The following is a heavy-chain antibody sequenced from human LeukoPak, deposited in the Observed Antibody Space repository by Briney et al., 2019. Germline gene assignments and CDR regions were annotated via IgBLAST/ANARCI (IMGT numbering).Heavy chain of an antibody. V-gene: IGHV3-15*01. J-gene: IGHJ4*02. CDR3: ATGIFFDF. CDR1: GFTFSNAW. CDR2: VKSKANGETI. Sequence: GGSLRLSCVGSGFTFSNAWMSWVRQAPGKGLEWVARVKSKANGETIDYAAPVKGRFTISRDDSKNTVYLQMNSLKTEDTAVYYCATGIFFDFWGRGTLVTVSS.